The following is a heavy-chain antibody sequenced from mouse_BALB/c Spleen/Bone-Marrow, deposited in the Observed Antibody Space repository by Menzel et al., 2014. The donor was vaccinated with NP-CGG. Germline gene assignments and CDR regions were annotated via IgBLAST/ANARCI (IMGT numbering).Heavy chain of an antibody. J-gene: IGHJ2*01. CDR2: IDPSDSYT. V-gene: IGHV1-69*02. CDR1: GCTFTSYW. Sequence: VQLQQSGAELVKPGASVKLSCKASGCTFTSYWMHWVKQRPGQGLEWIGEIDPSDSYTNYNQKFKGKATLTVDKSSSTAYMQLSSLTSEDSAVYYCAITTVVATGDYWGQGTTLTVSS. CDR3: AITTVVATGDY. D-gene: IGHD1-1*01.